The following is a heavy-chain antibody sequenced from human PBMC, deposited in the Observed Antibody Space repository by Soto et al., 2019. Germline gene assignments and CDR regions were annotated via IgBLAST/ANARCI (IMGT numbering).Heavy chain of an antibody. J-gene: IGHJ4*02. D-gene: IGHD1-26*01. CDR1: GFTFSSYG. CDR2: IWYDGSNK. CDR3: ARDASGSCDY. Sequence: QVQLVESGGGVVQPGRSLRLSCAASGFTFSSYGMHWVRQAPGKGLEWVAVIWYDGSNKYYADSVKGRFTISRDNSKNTLYLQMNSLRAEDTAVYYCARDASGSCDYWGPGTLVTVSS. V-gene: IGHV3-33*01.